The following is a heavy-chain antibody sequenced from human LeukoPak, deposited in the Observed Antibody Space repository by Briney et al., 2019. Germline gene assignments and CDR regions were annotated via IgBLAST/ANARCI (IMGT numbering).Heavy chain of an antibody. Sequence: ASVKVSCKASGYTFTGYYMHWVRQAPGQGLEWMGWINPNSGGTNYAQKFQGWVTMTRDTSISTAYMELSRLRSDDTAVYYCARGDGGWQLARRYYGMDVWGQGTTVTVSS. D-gene: IGHD6-13*01. CDR2: INPNSGGT. CDR1: GYTFTGYY. CDR3: ARGDGGWQLARRYYGMDV. J-gene: IGHJ6*02. V-gene: IGHV1-2*04.